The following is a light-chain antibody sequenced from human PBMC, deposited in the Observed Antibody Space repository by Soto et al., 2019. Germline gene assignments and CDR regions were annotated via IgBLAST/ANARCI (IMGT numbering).Light chain of an antibody. CDR1: TGAVTSNHH. CDR3: LLSYNAARV. Sequence: QTVVTQDPSLTVTPGGTVTLNCGTSTGAVTSNHHPYWFQQKAGQAPRTLIYDTSNKHSWTPARFSGSLLGDKAALTLSGAQPEDEAQYYCLLSYNAARVFGGGTKVTVL. J-gene: IGLJ2*01. V-gene: IGLV7-46*01. CDR2: DTS.